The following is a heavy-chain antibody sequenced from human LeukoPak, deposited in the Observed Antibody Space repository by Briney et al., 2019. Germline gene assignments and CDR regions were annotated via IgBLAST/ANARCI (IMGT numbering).Heavy chain of an antibody. D-gene: IGHD6-13*01. Sequence: GESLKISCKGSGYSFTSYWIGWVRQMPGKGLEWMGIIYPGDSDTRYSPSFQGQVTISADKSISTAYLQWSSLKASDTAMYYCARLRGVAAAGTCYFDYWGQGTLVTVSS. CDR2: IYPGDSDT. V-gene: IGHV5-51*01. CDR3: ARLRGVAAAGTCYFDY. CDR1: GYSFTSYW. J-gene: IGHJ4*02.